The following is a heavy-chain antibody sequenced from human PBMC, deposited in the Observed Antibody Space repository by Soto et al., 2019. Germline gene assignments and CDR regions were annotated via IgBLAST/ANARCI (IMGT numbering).Heavy chain of an antibody. CDR2: IKQDGSEK. Sequence: EVQLVESGGGLVQPGGSLRLSCAASGFPFSSYWMSWVRQAPGKGLEWVANIKQDGSEKYYVDSVKGRFTISRDNAKNSLYLQMNSLRAEDKSVYYCAREGDSSGTNGFDPWGQGNLVTASS. CDR3: AREGDSSGTNGFDP. J-gene: IGHJ5*02. D-gene: IGHD3-22*01. V-gene: IGHV3-7*01. CDR1: GFPFSSYW.